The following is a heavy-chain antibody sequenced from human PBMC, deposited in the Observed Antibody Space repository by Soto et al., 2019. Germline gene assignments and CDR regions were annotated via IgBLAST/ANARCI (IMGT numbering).Heavy chain of an antibody. D-gene: IGHD2-15*01. CDR2: INSDGSST. Sequence: GGSLRLSCAASGFTFSSYWMHWVRQAPGKGLVWVSRINSDGSSTSYADSVKGRFTISRDNAKNTLYLQMNSLRAEDTAVYYCARAGGLLGYCSGGSCYSDDAFDIWGQGTMVTVSS. V-gene: IGHV3-74*01. J-gene: IGHJ3*02. CDR3: ARAGGLLGYCSGGSCYSDDAFDI. CDR1: GFTFSSYW.